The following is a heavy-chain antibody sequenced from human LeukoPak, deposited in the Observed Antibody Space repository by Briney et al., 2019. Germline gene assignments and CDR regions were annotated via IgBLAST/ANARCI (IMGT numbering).Heavy chain of an antibody. CDR2: ISWNSGSI. V-gene: IGHV3-9*01. J-gene: IGHJ5*02. Sequence: GGSLRLSCAASGFTFDDYAMHWVRQAPGKGLEWVSGISWNSGSIGYADSVKGRFTISRDNAKNSLYLQMNSLRAEDTAVYYCARDRRGNWFDPWGQGTLVTVSS. CDR3: ARDRRGNWFDP. CDR1: GFTFDDYA.